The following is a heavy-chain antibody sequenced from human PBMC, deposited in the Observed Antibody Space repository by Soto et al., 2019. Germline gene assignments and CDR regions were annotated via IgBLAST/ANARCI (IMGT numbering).Heavy chain of an antibody. J-gene: IGHJ3*02. V-gene: IGHV3-23*01. Sequence: GGSLRLSCAASGFTFSSYAMSWVRQAPGKGLEWVSAISGSGGSTYYADSVKGRFTISRHNSKNTLHLQMNSLTTEDTAVFYCARGSSGYGYDALDIWGQGTMVTVSS. CDR2: ISGSGGST. D-gene: IGHD5-12*01. CDR1: GFTFSSYA. CDR3: ARGSSGYGYDALDI.